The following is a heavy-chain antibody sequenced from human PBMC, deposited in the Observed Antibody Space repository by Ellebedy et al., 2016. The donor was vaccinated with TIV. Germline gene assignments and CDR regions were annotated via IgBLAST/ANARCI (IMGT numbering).Heavy chain of an antibody. J-gene: IGHJ4*02. CDR3: ARRVAFDY. CDR1: GFTLSDHY. D-gene: IGHD2-15*01. Sequence: GGSLRLSCVASGFTLSDHYVSWIRQAPGKGLEWIAYIDVSGTTIKDSDSVRGRFTISRDTARNSVDLEMNSLGVEDSGVYYCARRVAFDYWGQGTRVTVSS. V-gene: IGHV3-11*01. CDR2: IDVSGTTI.